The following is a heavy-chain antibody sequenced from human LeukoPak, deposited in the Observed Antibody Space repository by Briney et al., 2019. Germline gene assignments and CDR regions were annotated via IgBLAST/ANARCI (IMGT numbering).Heavy chain of an antibody. CDR3: VVVVAGRFDY. V-gene: IGHV1-46*01. Sequence: ASVKVSCKASGYTFTSYYMHWVRQAPGQGLEWMGIINPSGGSTSYAQKFQGRVTTTRDTSTSTVYMELSSLRSEDTAVYYCVVVVAGRFDYWGQGTLVTVSS. CDR1: GYTFTSYY. CDR2: INPSGGST. D-gene: IGHD2-15*01. J-gene: IGHJ4*02.